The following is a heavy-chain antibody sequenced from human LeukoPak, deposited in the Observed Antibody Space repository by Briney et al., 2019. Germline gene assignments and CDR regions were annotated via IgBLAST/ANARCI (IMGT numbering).Heavy chain of an antibody. CDR3: ARGRFGSYAAIDDY. Sequence: ASVKVPCKASGYTFTSYDINWVRQATGQGLEWMGWMNPNSGNTGYAQRFQGRVTMTRNTSISTAYMELSSLRSEDTAVYYCARGRFGSYAAIDDYWGQGTLVTVSS. V-gene: IGHV1-8*01. CDR2: MNPNSGNT. CDR1: GYTFTSYD. D-gene: IGHD3-16*01. J-gene: IGHJ4*02.